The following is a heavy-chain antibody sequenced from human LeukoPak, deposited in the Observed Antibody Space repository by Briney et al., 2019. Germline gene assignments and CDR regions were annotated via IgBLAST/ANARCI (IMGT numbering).Heavy chain of an antibody. CDR3: ARDKLVVDNVFDR. Sequence: SETLSLTYTVSGGSISGPYFWSWIRQHPGKALEWIGYISDSGKTYYNPSLRSRVTISVETSKNQLSLRLHSVTAADTAIYYCARDKLVVDNVFDRWGQGTMVTVSS. CDR2: ISDSGKT. J-gene: IGHJ3*02. V-gene: IGHV4-31*03. D-gene: IGHD2-15*01. CDR1: GGSISGPYF.